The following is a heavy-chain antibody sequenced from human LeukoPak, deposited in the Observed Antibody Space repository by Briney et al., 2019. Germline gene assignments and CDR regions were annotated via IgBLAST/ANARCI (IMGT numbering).Heavy chain of an antibody. CDR2: ISAYNGNT. D-gene: IGHD2-2*01. J-gene: IGHJ6*02. V-gene: IGHV1-18*01. CDR3: AREFCGRYCSSTSYYYGMDV. Sequence: ASVKVSCKASGYTFTSYGISWVRQAPGQGLEWMGWISAYNGNTNYAQKFLDRVTMTTDTSTSTAYMELRSLRSDDTAVYYCAREFCGRYCSSTSYYYGMDVWGQGTTVTASS. CDR1: GYTFTSYG.